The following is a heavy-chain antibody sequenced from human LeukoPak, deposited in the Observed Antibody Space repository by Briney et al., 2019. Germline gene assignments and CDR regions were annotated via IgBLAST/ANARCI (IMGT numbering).Heavy chain of an antibody. D-gene: IGHD6-19*01. J-gene: IGHJ4*02. V-gene: IGHV1-18*04. CDR1: GYTFTGYY. Sequence: ASVKVSCKASGYTFTGYYMHWVRQAPGQGLGWMGWISAYNGNTNYAQKLQGRVTMTTDTSTSTAYMELRSLRSDDTAVYYCARDGQWLVAQEFDYWGQGTLVTVSS. CDR2: ISAYNGNT. CDR3: ARDGQWLVAQEFDY.